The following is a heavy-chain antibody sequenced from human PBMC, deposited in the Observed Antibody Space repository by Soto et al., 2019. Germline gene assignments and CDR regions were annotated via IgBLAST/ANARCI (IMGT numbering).Heavy chain of an antibody. V-gene: IGHV4-39*07. CDR2: IYYSGST. J-gene: IGHJ5*02. CDR1: GGSISSSSYY. D-gene: IGHD6-6*01. CDR3: ARGLWAVAARNWFDP. Sequence: PSETLSLTXTVSGGSISSSSYYWGWIRQPPGKGLEWIGSIYYSGSTNYNPSLKSRVTISVDTSKNQFSLKLSSVTAADTAVYYCARGLWAVAARNWFDPWGQGTLVTVSS.